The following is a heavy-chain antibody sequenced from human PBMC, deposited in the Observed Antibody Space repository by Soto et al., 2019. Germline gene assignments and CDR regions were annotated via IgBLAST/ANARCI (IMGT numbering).Heavy chain of an antibody. CDR1: GGSISSSNW. J-gene: IGHJ6*02. Sequence: SETLSLSCAVSGGSISSSNWWSWVRQPPGKGLEWIGEIYHSGSTNYNPSLKSRVTISVDKSKNQFSLKLSSVTAADTAVYYCARVSGSYYYGMDFWRQGATVTVS. CDR3: ARVSGSYYYGMDF. CDR2: IYHSGST. V-gene: IGHV4-4*02. D-gene: IGHD1-26*01.